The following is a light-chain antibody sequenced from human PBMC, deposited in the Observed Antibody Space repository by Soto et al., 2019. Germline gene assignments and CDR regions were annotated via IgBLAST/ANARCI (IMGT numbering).Light chain of an antibody. Sequence: EIVLTQSPCTLSLSPGARVTLSCRARQSVSSSYLAWYKQKPGQAPRILIYGAASRATGIPDRFSGSGAGTDFTLTISRLEPEDFAVYYCHQHGSSPPITFGQGTRLEIK. CDR2: GAA. CDR1: QSVSSSY. J-gene: IGKJ5*01. V-gene: IGKV3-20*01. CDR3: HQHGSSPPIT.